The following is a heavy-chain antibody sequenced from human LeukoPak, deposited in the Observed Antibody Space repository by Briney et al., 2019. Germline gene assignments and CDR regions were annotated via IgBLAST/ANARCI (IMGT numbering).Heavy chain of an antibody. V-gene: IGHV3-7*01. J-gene: IGHJ4*02. CDR3: AIRGRY. D-gene: IGHD3-16*01. CDR2: IKQDGSEK. CDR1: GGSFSGYY. Sequence: ETLSLTCAVYGGSFSGYYWSWIRQAPGKGLEWVANIKQDGSEKYYEDSVKGRFTISRDNAKNSVYLQMNSLRAEDTAVYYCAIRGRYWGQGTLVTVSS.